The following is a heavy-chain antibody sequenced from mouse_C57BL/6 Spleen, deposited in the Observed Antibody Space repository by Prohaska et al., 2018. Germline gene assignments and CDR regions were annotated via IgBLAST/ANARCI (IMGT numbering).Heavy chain of an antibody. V-gene: IGHV1-19*01. CDR2: INPYNGGT. Sequence: HGKSLEWIGVINPYNGGTSYNQKFKGKATLTVDKSSSTAYMELNSLTSEDSAVYYCARGGYDVDYAMDYWGQGTSVTVSS. D-gene: IGHD2-2*01. J-gene: IGHJ4*01. CDR3: ARGGYDVDYAMDY.